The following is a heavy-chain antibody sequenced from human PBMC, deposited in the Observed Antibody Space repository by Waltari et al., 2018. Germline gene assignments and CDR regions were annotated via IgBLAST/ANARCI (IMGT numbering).Heavy chain of an antibody. CDR1: GFTFDDYT. J-gene: IGHJ6*02. Sequence: EVQLVESGGVVVQPGGSLRLSCAASGFTFDDYTMHWVRQAPGKGLEWVSLISWDGGSTYYADSLKGRFTISRDNSKSSLYLQMNSLRTEDTALYYCAKDRGYYYGMDVWGQGTTVTVSS. CDR2: ISWDGGST. V-gene: IGHV3-43*01. D-gene: IGHD3-10*01. CDR3: AKDRGYYYGMDV.